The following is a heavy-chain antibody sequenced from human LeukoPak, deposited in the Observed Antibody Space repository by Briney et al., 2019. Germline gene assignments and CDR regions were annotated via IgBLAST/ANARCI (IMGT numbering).Heavy chain of an antibody. V-gene: IGHV3-74*01. CDR3: ARGGHSSFDY. J-gene: IGHJ4*02. Sequence: PGGSLRLSCAASGFTFSNFWLHWVRQAPGKGLEWVSRITSDGSNKNYADSVQGRFTISRDNAKNTLYLQMNSLRAEDTAVYYCARGGHSSFDYWGQGALVTVSS. D-gene: IGHD3-16*01. CDR1: GFTFSNFW. CDR2: ITSDGSNK.